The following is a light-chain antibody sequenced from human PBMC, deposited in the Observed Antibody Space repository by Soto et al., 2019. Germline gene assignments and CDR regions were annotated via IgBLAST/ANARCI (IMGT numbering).Light chain of an antibody. J-gene: IGLJ1*01. CDR3: SSYTSSSTYV. Sequence: QSALTQPASVSGSPGQSITISCTGTSSDVGAYNYVSWYQQHPGKAPKPMIYEVSNRPSGVSNRFSGSKSGNTASLTISGLQAEDEADYYCSSYTSSSTYVFGTGTRSPS. CDR2: EVS. CDR1: SSDVGAYNY. V-gene: IGLV2-14*01.